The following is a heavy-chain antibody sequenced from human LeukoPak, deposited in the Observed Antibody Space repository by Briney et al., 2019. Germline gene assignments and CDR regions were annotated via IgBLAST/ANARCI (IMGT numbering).Heavy chain of an antibody. CDR1: GFTFSSSG. CDR3: ARAGGDSSGYYPY. CDR2: ISNSGDSA. Sequence: PGGSLRLSCAASGFTFSSSGMSWVRQAPGKGLDWVAAISNSGDSAYYADSVKGQFTISRDNSKNTLYLQMNSLRAEDTAVYYCARAGGDSSGYYPYWGQGTLVTVSS. J-gene: IGHJ4*02. D-gene: IGHD3-22*01. V-gene: IGHV3-23*01.